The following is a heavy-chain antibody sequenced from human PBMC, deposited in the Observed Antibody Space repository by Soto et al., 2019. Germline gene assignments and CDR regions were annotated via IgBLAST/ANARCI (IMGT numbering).Heavy chain of an antibody. J-gene: IGHJ5*02. CDR3: ARFHLYSYGSANWFDP. Sequence: SETLSLTCAVSGGSVNSGIHYWSWIRQPPGKELEWIGDVYYSGSTHYSASLRSRVTISLDTSKNQFSLKVTSVTAADTATYFCARFHLYSYGSANWFDPWGQGTLVTVS. V-gene: IGHV4-61*01. CDR2: VYYSGST. D-gene: IGHD5-18*01. CDR1: GGSVNSGIHY.